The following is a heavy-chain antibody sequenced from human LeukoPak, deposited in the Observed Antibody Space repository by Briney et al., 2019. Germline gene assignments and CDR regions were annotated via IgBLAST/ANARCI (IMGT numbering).Heavy chain of an antibody. CDR2: ISGSGGST. CDR1: GFTFSSYA. CDR3: AKRYGATYYYYMDV. Sequence: GGSLRLSCAASGFTFSSYAMSWVRQAPGKGLEWVSAISGSGGSTYYADSVKGRFTISRDNSKNTLYLQMNSLRAEDTAVYYCAKRYGATYYYYMDVWGKGTTVTVSS. J-gene: IGHJ6*03. V-gene: IGHV3-23*01. D-gene: IGHD4-17*01.